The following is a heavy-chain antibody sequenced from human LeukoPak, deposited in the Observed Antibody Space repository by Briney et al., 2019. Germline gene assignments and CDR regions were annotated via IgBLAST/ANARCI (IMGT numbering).Heavy chain of an antibody. J-gene: IGHJ4*02. CDR2: IYYSGST. CDR3: ARADEVVAATL. CDR1: GGSISSSSYY. V-gene: IGHV4-30-4*01. D-gene: IGHD2-15*01. Sequence: SETLSLTCTVSGGSISSSSYYWSWIRQPPGKGLEWIGYIYYSGSTYYNPSLKSRVTISVDTSKNQFSLKLSSVTAADTAVYYCARADEVVAATLWGQGTLVTVSS.